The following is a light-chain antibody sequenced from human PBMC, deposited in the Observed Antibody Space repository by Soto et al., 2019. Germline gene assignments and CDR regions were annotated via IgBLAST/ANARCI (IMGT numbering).Light chain of an antibody. J-gene: IGKJ1*01. CDR1: QSISSY. CDR2: AAS. V-gene: IGKV1-39*01. Sequence: DIQMTQSPSSLSASVGDRVTITCRASQSISSYLNWYQQKPGKAPKLLIYAASSLQSGVPSRFSGSGSGTDFTLTISSLQPEDFATYYCQQSYSTPPTWTFGQGTK. CDR3: QQSYSTPPTWT.